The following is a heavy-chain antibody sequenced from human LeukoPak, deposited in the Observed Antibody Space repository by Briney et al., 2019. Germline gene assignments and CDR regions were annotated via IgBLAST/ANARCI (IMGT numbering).Heavy chain of an antibody. CDR2: MSYDGSNR. CDR1: GFTFSSYG. CDR3: AKSSTRNRITFGGVETWFAP. Sequence: PGGSLRLSCAASGFTFSSYGMHWVRQAPGQGLGWVGVMSYDGSNRYYADSVKGRFTISRDTSKNTLYLQLNSLRAEDTAVYYCAKSSTRNRITFGGVETWFAPWGQGTLATVPS. D-gene: IGHD3-16*01. J-gene: IGHJ5*02. V-gene: IGHV3-30*18.